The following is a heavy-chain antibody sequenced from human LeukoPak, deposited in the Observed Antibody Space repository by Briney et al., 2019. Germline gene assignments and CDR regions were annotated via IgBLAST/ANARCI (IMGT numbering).Heavy chain of an antibody. CDR2: INWKHGST. J-gene: IGHJ4*02. CDR1: GFTFEEFG. D-gene: IGHD3-16*01. Sequence: GGSLRLSCAASGFTFEEFGMSWVRQAPGKGLEWVSVINWKHGSTGYADSVTGRFTISRDNAKNSLYLQMDSLRAEDTAVYHCARGDGGDYWGQGILVTVSS. V-gene: IGHV3-20*01. CDR3: ARGDGGDY.